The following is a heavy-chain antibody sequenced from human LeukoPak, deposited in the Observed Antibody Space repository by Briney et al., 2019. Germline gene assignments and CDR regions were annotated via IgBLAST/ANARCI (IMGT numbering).Heavy chain of an antibody. CDR2: IYTSGST. J-gene: IGHJ5*02. CDR1: GGSISSGSYY. V-gene: IGHV4-61*02. Sequence: SQTLSLTCTVSGGSISSGSYYWSWIRQPAGKGLEWIGRIYTSGSTNYNPSLKSRVTISVDTSKNQFPLKLSSVTAADTAVYYCAREGHTLTTVGAWGQGTLVTVSS. CDR3: AREGHTLTTVGA. D-gene: IGHD4-23*01.